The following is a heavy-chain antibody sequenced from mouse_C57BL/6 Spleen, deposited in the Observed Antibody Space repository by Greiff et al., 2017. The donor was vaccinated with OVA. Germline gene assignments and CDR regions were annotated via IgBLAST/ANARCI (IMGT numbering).Heavy chain of an antibody. CDR3: ARRGYYGNSYAMDY. Sequence: EVQLVESGGDLVKPGGSLKLSCAASGFTFSSYGMSWVRQTPDKRLEWVATISSGGSYTYYPDSVKGRFTISRDNAKNTLYLQMSSLKSEDTAMYYCARRGYYGNSYAMDYWGQGTSVTVSS. V-gene: IGHV5-6*01. CDR2: ISSGGSYT. D-gene: IGHD2-1*01. J-gene: IGHJ4*01. CDR1: GFTFSSYG.